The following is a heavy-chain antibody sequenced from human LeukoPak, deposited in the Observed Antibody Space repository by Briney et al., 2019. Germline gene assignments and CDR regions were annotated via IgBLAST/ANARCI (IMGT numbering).Heavy chain of an antibody. CDR2: MKEDGSEI. V-gene: IGHV3-7*01. J-gene: IGHJ4*02. Sequence: PGGSLRLSCAASGFTFCYHWMTWVRQAPGQGLEWVANMKEDGSEIYYVDSVKGRFTMSRDNAKNSLHLQMNSLRAEDTALCYCVVERIAGTGRGCDYGGQGTLVTVSS. CDR3: VVERIAGTGRGCDY. CDR1: GFTFCYHW. D-gene: IGHD3-10*01.